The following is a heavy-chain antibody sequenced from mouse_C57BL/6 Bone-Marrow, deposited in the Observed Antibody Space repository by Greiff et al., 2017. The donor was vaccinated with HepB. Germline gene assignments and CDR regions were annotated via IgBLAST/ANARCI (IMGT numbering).Heavy chain of an antibody. V-gene: IGHV5-4*01. CDR1: GFTFSSYA. CDR2: ISDGGSYT. J-gene: IGHJ4*01. Sequence: EVHLVESGGGLVKPGGSLKLSCAASGFTFSSYAMSWVRQTPEKRLEWVATISDGGSYTYYPDNVKGRFTISRDNAKNNLYLQMSHLKSEDTAMYYCARDRPPYWGQGTSVTVSS. CDR3: ARDRPPY.